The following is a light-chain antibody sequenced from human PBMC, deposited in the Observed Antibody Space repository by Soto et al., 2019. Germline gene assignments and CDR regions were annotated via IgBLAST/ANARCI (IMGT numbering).Light chain of an antibody. Sequence: QSALTQLASVSGSPGQSITISCTGTNSDVGGYDRVSWYQHRPGKAPKLLIFEVYNRPSGISDRFSGSKSGDTASLTISGLQAEDEADYYCISSIPCTTTHWVFGGGTKLTVL. J-gene: IGLJ3*02. CDR2: EVY. CDR3: ISSIPCTTTHWV. V-gene: IGLV2-14*01. CDR1: NSDVGGYDR.